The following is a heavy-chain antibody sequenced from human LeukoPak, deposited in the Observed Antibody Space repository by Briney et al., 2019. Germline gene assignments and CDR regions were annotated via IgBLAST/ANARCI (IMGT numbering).Heavy chain of an antibody. D-gene: IGHD3-10*01. CDR3: AKLSYYYGPGSYHPFDY. J-gene: IGHJ4*02. Sequence: PGGSLRLSRAASGFTFSSYGMHWVRQAPGKGLEWVAFIRCDGSNKYYADSVKGRFTISRDNSKNTLYLQMNSLRAEDTAVYYCAKLSYYYGPGSYHPFDYWGQGTLVTVSS. CDR1: GFTFSSYG. CDR2: IRCDGSNK. V-gene: IGHV3-30*02.